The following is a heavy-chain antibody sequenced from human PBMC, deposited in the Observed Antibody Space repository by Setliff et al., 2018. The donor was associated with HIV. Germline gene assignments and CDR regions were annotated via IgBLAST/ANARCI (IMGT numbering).Heavy chain of an antibody. V-gene: IGHV4-39*01. CDR2: LHYIGST. J-gene: IGHJ6*03. CDR3: ARHVDCSTTSCYARPYYFYYMDV. Sequence: SETLSLTCTVSGGSISSRDYFWGLLRQPPGKGLEWIGSLHYIGSTYYNPSLNSRVTISVVTSKNQFSLKLSSVTAADTAVYYCARHVDCSTTSCYARPYYFYYMDVWGKGTTVTVSS. D-gene: IGHD2-2*01. CDR1: GGSISSRDYF.